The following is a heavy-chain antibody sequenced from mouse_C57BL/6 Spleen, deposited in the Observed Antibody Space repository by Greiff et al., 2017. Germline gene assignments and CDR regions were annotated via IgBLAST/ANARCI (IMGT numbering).Heavy chain of an antibody. V-gene: IGHV1-18*01. CDR3: ARDGGNGKAYALDY. CDR1: GYTFTDYN. J-gene: IGHJ4*01. CDR2: INPNNGGT. D-gene: IGHD1-1*02. Sequence: VQLQQSGPELVKPGASVKIPCKASGYTFTDYNMDWVKQSHGKSLEWIGDINPNNGGTIYNQKFKGKATLTVDKSSSTAYMELRSLTSEDTAVYYGARDGGNGKAYALDYWGQGTSVTVSS.